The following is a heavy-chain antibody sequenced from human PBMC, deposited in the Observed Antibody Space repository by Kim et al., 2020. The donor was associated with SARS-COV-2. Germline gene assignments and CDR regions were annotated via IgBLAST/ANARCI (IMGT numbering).Heavy chain of an antibody. Sequence: TANYAQKFLGRVTITADESTSTAYMELSSLRSEDTAVYYCARDLDKSHLVWGQGTLVTVSS. J-gene: IGHJ4*02. CDR3: ARDLDKSHLV. D-gene: IGHD2-2*03. V-gene: IGHV1-69*01. CDR2: TA.